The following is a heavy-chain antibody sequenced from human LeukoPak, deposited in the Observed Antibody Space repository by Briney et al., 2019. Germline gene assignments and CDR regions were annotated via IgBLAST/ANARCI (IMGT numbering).Heavy chain of an antibody. Sequence: PGRSLRLSCAASGFTFDDYAMHWVRQAPGKGLEWVSGISWNSGSIGYADSVKGRFTISRDNAKNSLYLQMNSLRAEDMALYYCAKATSVRGFMDVWGKVTTVTVSS. D-gene: IGHD3-10*01. CDR1: GFTFDDYA. CDR3: AKATSVRGFMDV. J-gene: IGHJ6*04. V-gene: IGHV3-9*03. CDR2: ISWNSGSI.